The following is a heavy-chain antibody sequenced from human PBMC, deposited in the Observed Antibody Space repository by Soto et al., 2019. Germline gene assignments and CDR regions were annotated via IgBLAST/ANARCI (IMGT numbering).Heavy chain of an antibody. V-gene: IGHV3-30*18. CDR1: GFTFSSYG. CDR2: ISYDGSNK. D-gene: IGHD3-22*01. Sequence: QVQLVESGGGVVQPGRSLRLSCAASGFTFSSYGMHWVRQAPGKGLEWVAVISYDGSNKYYADSVKGRFTISRDNSKNTLYLQMNSLRAEDTAVYYCAKQANSSGYYASYYFEYWGQGTLVTVSS. CDR3: AKQANSSGYYASYYFEY. J-gene: IGHJ4*02.